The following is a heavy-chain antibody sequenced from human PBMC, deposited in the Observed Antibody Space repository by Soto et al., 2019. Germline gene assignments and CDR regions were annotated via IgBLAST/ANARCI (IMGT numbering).Heavy chain of an antibody. V-gene: IGHV4-39*01. Sequence: SETLSLTCTVSGGSISSSSYYWGWIRQPPGKGLEWIGSIYYSGSTYYNPSLKSRVTISVDTSKNQFSLKLSSVTAADTAVYYCARHTSFGEAYYYYYMDVWGKGTTVTVSS. J-gene: IGHJ6*03. CDR1: GGSISSSSYY. CDR2: IYYSGST. CDR3: ARHTSFGEAYYYYYMDV. D-gene: IGHD3-3*01.